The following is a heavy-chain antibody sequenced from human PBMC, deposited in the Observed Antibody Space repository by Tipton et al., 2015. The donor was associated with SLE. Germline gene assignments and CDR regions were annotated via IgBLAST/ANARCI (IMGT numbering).Heavy chain of an antibody. J-gene: IGHJ6*03. D-gene: IGHD6-19*01. CDR1: GGSFSGYY. CDR2: INHSGST. CDR3: ARGFGVDGWYVYYYYMDV. Sequence: TLSLTCAVYGGSFSGYYWTWIRQPPGKGLQWIGEINHSGSTNYNPSLKSRVIISVDTSKNQFSLKLSSVTAADTAVYYCARGFGVDGWYVYYYYMDVWGKGTTVTVSS. V-gene: IGHV4-34*01.